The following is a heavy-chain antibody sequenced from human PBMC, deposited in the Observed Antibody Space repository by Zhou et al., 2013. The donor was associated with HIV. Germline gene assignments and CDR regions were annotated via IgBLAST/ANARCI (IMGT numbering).Heavy chain of an antibody. V-gene: IGHV3-48*03. CDR3: ARDRLGGVIPRGFDY. D-gene: IGHD3-16*02. J-gene: IGHJ4*02. CDR2: ISNSDSTI. CDR1: GFTFSSYE. Sequence: EVQLVESGGGLVQPGGSLRLSCAASGFTFSSYEMNWVRQAPGKGLEWVSYISNSDSTIYYADSVKGRFTISRDNAKNSLYLQMNSLRAEDTAIYYCARDRLGGVIPRGFDYWGQGTLVTVSS.